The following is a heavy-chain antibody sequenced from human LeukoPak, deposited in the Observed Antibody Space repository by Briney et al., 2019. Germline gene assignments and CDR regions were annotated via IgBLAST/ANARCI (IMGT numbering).Heavy chain of an antibody. Sequence: ETLSLTCAVYGGSVSSDYMSWVRQAPGKGLEWVSVIYGGGTTYYADSVKGRFTISRDNSKNTLFLQMNSLRAEDTAVYYCARDPGIANGMVDWGQGTTVTVFS. D-gene: IGHD1-26*01. J-gene: IGHJ6*02. V-gene: IGHV3-66*01. CDR1: GGSVSSDY. CDR3: ARDPGIANGMVD. CDR2: IYGGGTT.